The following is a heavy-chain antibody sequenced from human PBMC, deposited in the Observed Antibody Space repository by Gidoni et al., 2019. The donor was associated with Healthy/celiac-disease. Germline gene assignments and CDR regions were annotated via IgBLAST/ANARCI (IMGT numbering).Heavy chain of an antibody. V-gene: IGHV1-46*03. Sequence: QVQLVQSGAEVKKPGASVKVSCKASGYTFTSYYMHWVRQAPGQGLEWMGIINPSGGSTSYAQKFQGRVTMTRDTSTSTVYMELSSLRSEDTAVYYCARALYYYDSSGYQAYFDYWGQGTLVTVSS. CDR2: INPSGGST. J-gene: IGHJ4*02. D-gene: IGHD3-22*01. CDR3: ARALYYYDSSGYQAYFDY. CDR1: GYTFTSYY.